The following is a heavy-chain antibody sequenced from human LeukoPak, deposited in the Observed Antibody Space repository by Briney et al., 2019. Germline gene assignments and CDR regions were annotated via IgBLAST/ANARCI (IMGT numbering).Heavy chain of an antibody. D-gene: IGHD6-19*01. CDR1: GGSISSYY. CDR3: ARDLGSGWSPGY. V-gene: IGHV4-59*12. CDR2: IYYSGST. J-gene: IGHJ4*02. Sequence: SETLSLTCTVSGGSISSYYWSWVRQPPGPGLEWIGYIYYSGSTNYNPSLKSRVTISVATSKNQFSLNLSSVTAADTAFYYCARDLGSGWSPGYWGQGTLVTVSS.